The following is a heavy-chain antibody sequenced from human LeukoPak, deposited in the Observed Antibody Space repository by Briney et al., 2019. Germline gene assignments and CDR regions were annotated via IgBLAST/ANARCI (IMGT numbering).Heavy chain of an antibody. CDR3: ANHFRVGATFDY. D-gene: IGHD1-26*01. CDR2: ISGSGGST. V-gene: IGHV3-23*01. J-gene: IGHJ4*02. CDR1: GFTFSSYA. Sequence: PGGSPRLSCAASGFTFSSYAMSWVRQAPGKGLEWVSAISGSGGSTYYADSVKGRFTISRDNSKNTLYLQMNSLRAEDTAVYYCANHFRVGATFDYWGQGTLVTVSS.